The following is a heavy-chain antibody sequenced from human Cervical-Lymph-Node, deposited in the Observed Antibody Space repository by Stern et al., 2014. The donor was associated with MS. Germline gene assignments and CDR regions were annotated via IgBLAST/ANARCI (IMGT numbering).Heavy chain of an antibody. Sequence: VQLVESGAEVKKPGASVKVSCKASGYTFTTYGFTWVRQAPGQGLEWMGWISTYNGDTDYSQNLQGRVTMTTDTSTSTAYMELRSLRSDDTAVYYCARGSYCSGGTCYQVFGLDVWGQGTTVTVSS. V-gene: IGHV1-18*01. CDR1: GYTFTTYG. CDR3: ARGSYCSGGTCYQVFGLDV. J-gene: IGHJ6*02. CDR2: ISTYNGDT. D-gene: IGHD2-15*01.